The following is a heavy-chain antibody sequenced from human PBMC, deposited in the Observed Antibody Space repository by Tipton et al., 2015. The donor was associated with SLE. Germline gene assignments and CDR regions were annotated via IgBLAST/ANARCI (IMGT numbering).Heavy chain of an antibody. D-gene: IGHD3-16*01. Sequence: SLRLSCAASGFTFSTSAMHWVRQAPGKGLEWVAVIWYDGSNKFYADSVKGRFTISRDNSKNTVSLQMNSLRVEDTAVYFCARGRGGEFLDYWGRGTLVTVSS. J-gene: IGHJ4*02. V-gene: IGHV3-33*01. CDR2: IWYDGSNK. CDR3: ARGRGGEFLDY. CDR1: GFTFSTSA.